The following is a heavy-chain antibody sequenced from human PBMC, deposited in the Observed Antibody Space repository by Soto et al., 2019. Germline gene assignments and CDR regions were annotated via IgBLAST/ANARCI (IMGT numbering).Heavy chain of an antibody. Sequence: ESLKISCKGSGYSFTSYWISWVRQTPGKGLEWMGRIDPSDSYTNYSPSFQGHVTISADKSISTAYLQWSSLKASDTAMYYCARRTYFYYDSSGGYNWFDPWGQGTLVTVSS. CDR1: GYSFTSYW. J-gene: IGHJ5*02. CDR3: ARRTYFYYDSSGGYNWFDP. CDR2: IDPSDSYT. D-gene: IGHD3-22*01. V-gene: IGHV5-10-1*01.